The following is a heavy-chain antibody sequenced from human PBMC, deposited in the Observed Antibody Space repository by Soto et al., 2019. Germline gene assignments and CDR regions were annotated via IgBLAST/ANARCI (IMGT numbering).Heavy chain of an antibody. CDR1: GFTFRTYW. CDR2: IKQDGSEK. V-gene: IGHV3-7*04. Sequence: EVQLVGSGGGLVQPGGSLRLSCVASGFTFRTYWMTWVRQAPGKGLEWVANIKQDGSEKYSVDSVRGRFAISRDNAKDSLYRQMHSLRVEDTAVYYCARDGLYCTSANCRGDAYDVWYQGTMVIVSS. D-gene: IGHD2-8*01. J-gene: IGHJ3*01. CDR3: ARDGLYCTSANCRGDAYDV.